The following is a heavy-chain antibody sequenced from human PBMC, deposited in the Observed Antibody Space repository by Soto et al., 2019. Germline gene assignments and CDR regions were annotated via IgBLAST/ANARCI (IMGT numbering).Heavy chain of an antibody. V-gene: IGHV4-39*01. J-gene: IGHJ5*02. D-gene: IGHD3-22*01. CDR2: IYYSGST. CDR3: ARTNTQYYYDSSGYHSGFDP. CDR1: GGSISSSSYY. Sequence: SETLSLTCTVSGGSISSSSYYWGWIRQPPGKGLEWIGSIYYSGSTYYNPSLKSRVTISVDTSKNQFSLKLSSVTAADTAVYYCARTNTQYYYDSSGYHSGFDPWGQGTLVTVSS.